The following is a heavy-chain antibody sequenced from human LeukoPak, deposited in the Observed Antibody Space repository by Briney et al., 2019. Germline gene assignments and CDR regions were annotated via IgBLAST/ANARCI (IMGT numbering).Heavy chain of an antibody. Sequence: SETLSLTCTVSGGSIGSSSYYWGWIRQPPGEGLEWIGSIYYSGNTYYNPSLKSRVTISVDTSKNQFSLKLSSVTAADTAVYYCARGKGRARGPYYYGSSGYYYFDYWGQGTLVTVSS. D-gene: IGHD3-22*01. CDR2: IYYSGNT. CDR3: ARGKGRARGPYYYGSSGYYYFDY. CDR1: GGSIGSSSYY. J-gene: IGHJ4*02. V-gene: IGHV4-39*01.